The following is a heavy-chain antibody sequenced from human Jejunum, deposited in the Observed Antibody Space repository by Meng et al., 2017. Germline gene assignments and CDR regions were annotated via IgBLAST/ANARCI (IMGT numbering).Heavy chain of an antibody. Sequence: QVHLGESGAEMKKPGASGKVSCKASGYSFTTYAIHWVRQAPGQGLEWMGWINVDTGDTRYSQKFQGRLTITRDTSASTAYLELSSLTSEDTAVYYCARNTVGTTTLDYWGQGTLVTVSS. V-gene: IGHV1-3*01. CDR2: INVDTGDT. D-gene: IGHD1-26*01. CDR1: GYSFTTYA. J-gene: IGHJ4*02. CDR3: ARNTVGTTTLDY.